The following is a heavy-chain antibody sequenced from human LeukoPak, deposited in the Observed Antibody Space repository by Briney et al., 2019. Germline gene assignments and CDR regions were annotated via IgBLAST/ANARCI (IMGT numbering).Heavy chain of an antibody. Sequence: ASVKISCKVSGYTLTELSMHWVRQAPGKGLEWMGGFDPEDGETIYAQKFQGRVTMTEDTSTDTAYMELSSLRSEDTAVYYCAAQYPYGDYALDYWGQGTLVTVSS. J-gene: IGHJ4*02. CDR1: GYTLTELS. CDR2: FDPEDGET. V-gene: IGHV1-24*01. CDR3: AAQYPYGDYALDY. D-gene: IGHD4-17*01.